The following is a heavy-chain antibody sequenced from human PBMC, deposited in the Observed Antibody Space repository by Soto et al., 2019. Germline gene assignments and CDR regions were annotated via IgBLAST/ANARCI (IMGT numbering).Heavy chain of an antibody. CDR1: GFTFSSYG. CDR3: AKEGRYSSRRGCFAY. D-gene: IGHD6-13*01. V-gene: IGHV3-23*01. CDR2: ISGSGGST. J-gene: IGHJ4*03. Sequence: EVQLLESGGGLVQPGGSLRLSCAASGFTFSSYGMSWVRQAPGKGLEWVSGISGSGGSTYYADSVKGRFTISRDNPKNTLYLQMNGLRAADTAVDYCAKEGRYSSRRGCFAYWGQGALVTVSS.